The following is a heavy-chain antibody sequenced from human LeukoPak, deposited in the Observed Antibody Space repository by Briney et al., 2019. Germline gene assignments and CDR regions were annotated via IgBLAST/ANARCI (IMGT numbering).Heavy chain of an antibody. Sequence: ASVKVSCKASGYTFTSYDINWVRQATRQGLEWMGWMNPNSGNTGYAQKFQGRVTMTRNTSISTAYMELSSLRSEDTAVYYCARGSGYYYDSSGSQFDYWGQGTLVTVSS. CDR3: ARGSGYYYDSSGSQFDY. CDR2: MNPNSGNT. J-gene: IGHJ4*02. CDR1: GYTFTSYD. V-gene: IGHV1-8*01. D-gene: IGHD3-22*01.